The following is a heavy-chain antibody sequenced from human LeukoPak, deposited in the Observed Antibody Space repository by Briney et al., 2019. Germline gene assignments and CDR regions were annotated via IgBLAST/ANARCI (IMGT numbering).Heavy chain of an antibody. CDR2: INHSGST. J-gene: IGHJ5*02. D-gene: IGHD3-10*01. CDR1: GFTFSDYY. V-gene: IGHV4-34*01. Sequence: LRLSCAASGFTFSDYYMSWIRQPPGKGLEWIGEINHSGSTNYNPSLKSRVTISVDTSKNQFSLKLSSVTAADTAVYYCARAGSGRGRGGPNWFDPWGQGTLVTVSS. CDR3: ARAGSGRGRGGPNWFDP.